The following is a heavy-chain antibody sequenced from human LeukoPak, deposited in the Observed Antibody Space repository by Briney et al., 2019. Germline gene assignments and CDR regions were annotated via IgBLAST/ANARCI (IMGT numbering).Heavy chain of an antibody. Sequence: SETLSLTCTVSGGSISNYYWTWIRQPAGRGLEWIGHIYTSGSTNYNPSLKSRVTMSVDTSKNQFSLNLTSVTAADAAVYYCATYTTTTGGLDYWAQGTLVTVSS. CDR3: ATYTTTTGGLDY. J-gene: IGHJ4*02. CDR2: IYTSGST. D-gene: IGHD2-8*02. V-gene: IGHV4-4*07. CDR1: GGSISNYY.